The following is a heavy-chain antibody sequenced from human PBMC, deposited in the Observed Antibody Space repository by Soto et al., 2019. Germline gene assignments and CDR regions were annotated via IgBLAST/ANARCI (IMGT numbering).Heavy chain of an antibody. Sequence: QVHLVQSGAEVKKPGASVNVSCKTSGYTFTRNGISWVRQAPGQGLEWMGWISPNSGNIKYAQKLQGRVIMTTDTSTSTAYMVLGSLRSDDTSVYYCVKARDSNTGPSNDVWGPGTTVTVSS. CDR3: VKARDSNTGPSNDV. J-gene: IGHJ6*02. V-gene: IGHV1-18*01. D-gene: IGHD3-22*01. CDR1: GYTFTRNG. CDR2: ISPNSGNI.